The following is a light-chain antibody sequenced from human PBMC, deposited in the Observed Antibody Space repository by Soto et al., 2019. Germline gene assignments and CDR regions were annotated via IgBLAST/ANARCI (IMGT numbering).Light chain of an antibody. CDR2: DAS. CDR1: QDISNY. J-gene: IGKJ5*01. CDR3: QQYDNLST. Sequence: DIQMTQSPSSLSASVGDRVTITCQASQDISNYLNWYQQKPGKAPRLLIYDASNLETRVTSRFSGSGSGTDFTFTISSLQAEDIATYYGQQYDNLSTFGQGTRLEIK. V-gene: IGKV1-33*01.